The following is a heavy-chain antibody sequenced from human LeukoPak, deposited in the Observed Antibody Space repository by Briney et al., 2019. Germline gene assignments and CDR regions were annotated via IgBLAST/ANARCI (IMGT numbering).Heavy chain of an antibody. J-gene: IGHJ5*02. D-gene: IGHD3-3*01. Sequence: GASVKVSCKASGYTFTSYGISWVRQAPGQGLEWMGWISAYNGNTNYAQKLQGRVTMTTDTSTSTAYMELRSLRSDDTAVHYCARDGTYYDFWSGYYTPNWFDPWGQGTLVTVSS. CDR3: ARDGTYYDFWSGYYTPNWFDP. V-gene: IGHV1-18*01. CDR2: ISAYNGNT. CDR1: GYTFTSYG.